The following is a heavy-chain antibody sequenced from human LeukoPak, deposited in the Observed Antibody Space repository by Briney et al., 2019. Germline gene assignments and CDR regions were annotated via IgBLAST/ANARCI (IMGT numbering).Heavy chain of an antibody. V-gene: IGHV3-30-3*01. D-gene: IGHD1-26*01. J-gene: IGHJ4*02. CDR2: ISYDGSNK. CDR3: AREGIEGYFDY. CDR1: GFTLSSYA. Sequence: GRSLRLSCAASGFTLSSYAMHWVRQAPGKGLEWVAVISYDGSNKYYADSVKGRFTISRDNSKNTLYLQMNSLRAEDTAVYYCAREGIEGYFDYWGQGTLVTVSS.